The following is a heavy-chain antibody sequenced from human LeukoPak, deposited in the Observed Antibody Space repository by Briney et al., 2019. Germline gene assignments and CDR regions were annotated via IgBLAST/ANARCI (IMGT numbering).Heavy chain of an antibody. D-gene: IGHD3-10*01. CDR2: IYTSGST. J-gene: IGHJ4*02. V-gene: IGHV4-61*02. CDR3: ARDGRGGVRGVI. CDR1: GGSISSGSYY. Sequence: SETLSLTCTVSGGSISSGSYYWSWIRQPAGKGLEWIGRIYTSGSTNYNPSLKSRVTISVDTSKNQFSLKLSSVTAADTAVYYCARDGRGGVRGVIWGQGTLVTVSS.